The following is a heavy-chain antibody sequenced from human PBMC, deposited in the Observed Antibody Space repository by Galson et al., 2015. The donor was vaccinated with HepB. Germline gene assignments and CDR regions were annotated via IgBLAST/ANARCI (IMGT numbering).Heavy chain of an antibody. V-gene: IGHV3-30-3*01. Sequence: SLRLSCAASGFTFSSYAMHWVRQAPGKGLEWVAVISYDGSNKYYADSVKGRFTISRDNSKNTLYLQMNSLRAEDTAVYYCAREGLELRDYYYYGMDVWGQGTTVTVSS. CDR2: ISYDGSNK. D-gene: IGHD1-7*01. CDR1: GFTFSSYA. J-gene: IGHJ6*02. CDR3: AREGLELRDYYYYGMDV.